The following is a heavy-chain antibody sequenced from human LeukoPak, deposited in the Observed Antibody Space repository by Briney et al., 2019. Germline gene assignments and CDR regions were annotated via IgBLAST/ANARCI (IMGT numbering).Heavy chain of an antibody. CDR1: GFTFSNAW. D-gene: IGHD7-27*01. CDR3: TLGPTRLGMDV. J-gene: IGHJ6*02. V-gene: IGHV3-15*01. Sequence: GGSLRLSCAASGFTFSNAWMSWVRQAPGKGLEWVGRIKSKTDGGTTDYAAPVKGRFTISRDDSKNTLYLQMNSLKTEDTAVYYCTLGPTRLGMDVWGQGTTVTVSS. CDR2: IKSKTDGGTT.